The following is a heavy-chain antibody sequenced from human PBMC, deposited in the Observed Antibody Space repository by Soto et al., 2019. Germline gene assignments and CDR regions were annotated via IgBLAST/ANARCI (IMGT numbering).Heavy chain of an antibody. J-gene: IGHJ4*02. CDR1: GGSISSGGYY. CDR2: IYYSGST. Sequence: SETLSLTCTVSGGSISSGGYYWSWIRQHPGKGLEWIGYIYYSGSTYYNPSLKSRVTISVDTSKNQFSLKLSSVTAADTAVYYCARVGSQFTVTTKYYFDYWGQGTLVTVSS. V-gene: IGHV4-31*03. D-gene: IGHD4-4*01. CDR3: ARVGSQFTVTTKYYFDY.